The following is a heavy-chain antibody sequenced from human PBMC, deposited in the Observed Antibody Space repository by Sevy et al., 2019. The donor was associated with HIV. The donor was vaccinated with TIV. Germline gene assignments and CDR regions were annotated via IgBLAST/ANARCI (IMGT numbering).Heavy chain of an antibody. J-gene: IGHJ3*02. CDR2: INPNSGGT. D-gene: IGHD3-22*01. Sequence: ASVKVSCKASGYTFTDYFMHWVRQAPGQGLEWMGWINPNSGGTNYAQRFRGRVTMTRETSISTAYMELSRLRSDVTAVYYCASLSGYYYDSSRYYNTDAFDIWGQGTMVTVSS. CDR3: ASLSGYYYDSSRYYNTDAFDI. V-gene: IGHV1-2*02. CDR1: GYTFTDYF.